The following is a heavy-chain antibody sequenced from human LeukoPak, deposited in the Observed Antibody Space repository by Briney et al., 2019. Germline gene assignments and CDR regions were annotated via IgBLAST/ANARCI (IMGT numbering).Heavy chain of an antibody. V-gene: IGHV4-61*02. CDR1: GGSISSGSYY. CDR2: IYSNGST. CDR3: ARRGDV. J-gene: IGHJ6*02. Sequence: PSQTLSLTCTVSGGSISSGSYYWNWIRRPAGKGLEWIGRIYSNGSTNYNPSLKSRVTISADTSKNQFSLRLRFVTAADTAVYYCARRGDVWGQGTTVTVSS.